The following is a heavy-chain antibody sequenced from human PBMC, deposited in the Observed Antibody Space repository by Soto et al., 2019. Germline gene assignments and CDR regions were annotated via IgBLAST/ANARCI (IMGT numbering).Heavy chain of an antibody. CDR1: GFTFSSYD. J-gene: IGHJ4*02. V-gene: IGHV3-13*04. D-gene: IGHD5-12*01. CDR3: ARGTPIIGATPPDY. CDR2: IGTAVDT. Sequence: PGGSLRLSCAASGFTFSSYDMHWVRQATGKGLEWVSAIGTAVDTYYPGSVKGRFTISRENAKNSLYLQMNSLRAGDTAVYYCARGTPIIGATPPDYWGQGTMVTVSS.